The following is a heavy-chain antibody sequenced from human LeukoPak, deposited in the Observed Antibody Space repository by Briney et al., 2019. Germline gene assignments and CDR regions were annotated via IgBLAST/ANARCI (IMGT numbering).Heavy chain of an antibody. V-gene: IGHV4-61*02. CDR2: MYSSGSA. CDR3: ARAGDFWSGYHPDQ. D-gene: IGHD3-3*01. Sequence: PSETLSLTCTVSGAAINSGSNYWCWIRQPAGKGLEWIGRMYSSGSANYNPSLESRVTISGDTSNNQFSLKLNSVTAADTAVYYCARAGDFWSGYHPDQWGQGALVTVSS. CDR1: GAAINSGSNY. J-gene: IGHJ4*02.